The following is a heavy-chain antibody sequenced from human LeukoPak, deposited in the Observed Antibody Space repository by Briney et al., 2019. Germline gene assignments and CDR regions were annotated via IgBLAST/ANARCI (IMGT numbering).Heavy chain of an antibody. CDR2: IKHDGSEK. Sequence: GGSLRLSCAASGFTFTSHWMTWVRQAPGKGLEWVANIKHDGSEKYYVDSVKGRFTISRDNANNSLYLQMNSLRAEDMAVYYCARDALERGYFDYWGQGTLVTVSS. J-gene: IGHJ4*02. V-gene: IGHV3-7*03. CDR1: GFTFTSHW. D-gene: IGHD3-16*01. CDR3: ARDALERGYFDY.